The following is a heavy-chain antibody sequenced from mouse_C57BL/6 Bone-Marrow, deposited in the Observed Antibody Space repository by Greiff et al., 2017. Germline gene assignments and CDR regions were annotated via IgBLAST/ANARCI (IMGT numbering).Heavy chain of an antibody. CDR3: TIYSNYDAMDY. J-gene: IGHJ4*01. CDR1: GFNIKDDY. V-gene: IGHV14-4*01. CDR2: IDPENGDT. Sequence: VQLQQSGAELVRPGASVKLSCTASGFNIKDDYMHLVKQRPEKGLEWIGWIDPENGDTEYASKFQGKATITADTSSNTAYLQLSSLTSEDTAVYYCTIYSNYDAMDYWGQGTSVTVSS. D-gene: IGHD2-5*01.